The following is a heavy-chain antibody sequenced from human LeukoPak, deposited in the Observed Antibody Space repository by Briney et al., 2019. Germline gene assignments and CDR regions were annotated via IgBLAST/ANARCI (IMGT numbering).Heavy chain of an antibody. Sequence: ASVKVSCKASGYTFTSYDINWVRQATGQGLEWMGWMNPNSGNTGYAQKFQGRVTMTRNTSISTAYMELSSLRSEDTAVYYCARFADDILTGYYKGLDYWGQGTLVTVSS. CDR1: GYTFTSYD. CDR3: ARFADDILTGYYKGLDY. V-gene: IGHV1-8*01. J-gene: IGHJ4*02. D-gene: IGHD3-9*01. CDR2: MNPNSGNT.